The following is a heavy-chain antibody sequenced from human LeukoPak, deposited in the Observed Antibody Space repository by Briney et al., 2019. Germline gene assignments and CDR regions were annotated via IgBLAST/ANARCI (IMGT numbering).Heavy chain of an antibody. J-gene: IGHJ3*02. V-gene: IGHV3-7*01. D-gene: IGHD3-22*01. CDR1: GFTFSSYW. CDR3: ARAGCYYDSSGYPAAFGI. CDR2: IKQDGSEK. Sequence: GGSLRLSCAASGFTFSSYWMSWVRQAPGKGLEWVANIKQDGSEKYYVDSVKGRFTISRDNAKNSLYLQMNSLRAEDTAVYYCARAGCYYDSSGYPAAFGIWGQGTMVTVSS.